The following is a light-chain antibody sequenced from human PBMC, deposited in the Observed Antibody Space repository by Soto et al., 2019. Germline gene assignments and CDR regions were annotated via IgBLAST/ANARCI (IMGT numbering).Light chain of an antibody. V-gene: IGKV1-33*01. CDR2: DVS. Sequence: DIQMTQSQSSLSASVGDRVTITCQATEDISFYLNWYQQKPGKAPKLLIYDVSNLETGVPSRFSGSGSGTHFTFTISSLQPEDIATYYCQQYHRVPFTFGPGTRVHLK. CDR1: EDISFY. J-gene: IGKJ3*01. CDR3: QQYHRVPFT.